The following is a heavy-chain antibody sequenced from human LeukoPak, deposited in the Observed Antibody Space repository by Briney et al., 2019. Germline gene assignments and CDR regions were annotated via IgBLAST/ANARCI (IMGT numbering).Heavy chain of an antibody. CDR3: AKGPYDYVWGSSYFDY. D-gene: IGHD3-16*01. Sequence: GGSLRLSCAASGFTFVDYAMHWVRQAPGKGLEWVSLISGDGGSTYYADSVKGRFTISRDNSKNSLYLQMNSLRTEDTALYYCAKGPYDYVWGSSYFDYWGQGTLVTVSS. CDR1: GFTFVDYA. CDR2: ISGDGGST. J-gene: IGHJ4*02. V-gene: IGHV3-43*02.